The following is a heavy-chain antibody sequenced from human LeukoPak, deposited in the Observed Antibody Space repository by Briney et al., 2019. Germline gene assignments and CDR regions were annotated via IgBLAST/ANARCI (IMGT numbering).Heavy chain of an antibody. V-gene: IGHV4-34*01. Sequence: SETLSLTCTVSGGSFSFYFWHWIRQPPGEGLDWIGEIDNRGSTQYKPSLRSRGIISIDTSGNHFSLKLTSVTAADTAVYFCARDSDSGFQWGQGMLITVSS. CDR3: ARDSDSGFQ. CDR2: IDNRGST. J-gene: IGHJ4*02. D-gene: IGHD3-16*01. CDR1: GGSFSFYF.